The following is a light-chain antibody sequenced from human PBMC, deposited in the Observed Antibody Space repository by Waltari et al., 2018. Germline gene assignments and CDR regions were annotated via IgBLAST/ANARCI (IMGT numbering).Light chain of an antibody. V-gene: IGKV3-15*01. J-gene: IGKJ1*01. CDR1: QSISSN. CDR3: QQYNNWPLS. CDR2: GAS. Sequence: EIVMTQSPATLSVSPGERATLPCRASQSISSNLAWYQQKPGQAPRLLIYGASTRATGIPARFSGSGSGTEFTLTISSLQSEDFAVYFCQQYNNWPLSFGQGTKVESK.